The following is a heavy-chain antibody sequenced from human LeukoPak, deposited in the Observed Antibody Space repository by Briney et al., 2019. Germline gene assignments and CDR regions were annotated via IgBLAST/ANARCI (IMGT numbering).Heavy chain of an antibody. V-gene: IGHV3-23*01. CDR2: ISGSGGST. CDR3: AKDGLLPEHYYGMDV. D-gene: IGHD2-15*01. Sequence: AGGSLRLSCAASGFTFSSYAMSWVRQAPGKGLEWVSAISGSGGSTYYADSVKGRFTISRDNSKNTLYLQMNSLRAEDTAVYYCAKDGLLPEHYYGMDVWGQGTTVTVSS. CDR1: GFTFSSYA. J-gene: IGHJ6*02.